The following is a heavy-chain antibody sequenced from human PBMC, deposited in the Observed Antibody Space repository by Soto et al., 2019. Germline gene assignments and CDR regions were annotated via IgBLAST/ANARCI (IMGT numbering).Heavy chain of an antibody. J-gene: IGHJ6*02. CDR3: ATHPYGVVIARDYYYYGMDV. D-gene: IGHD3-3*01. Sequence: QVQLVQSGAEVKKPGSSVKVSCKASGGTFSSYAISWVRQAPGQGLEWMGGIIPIFGTANYAQKFQGRVTITADESTSTAYRELSSLRSEDTAVYYCATHPYGVVIARDYYYYGMDVWGQGTTVTVSS. CDR2: IIPIFGTA. CDR1: GGTFSSYA. V-gene: IGHV1-69*01.